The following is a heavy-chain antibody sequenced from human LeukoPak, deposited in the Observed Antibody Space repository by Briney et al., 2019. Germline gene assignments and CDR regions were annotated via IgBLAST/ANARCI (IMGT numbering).Heavy chain of an antibody. CDR2: ITNGGSTI. Sequence: GGSLRLSCAASGFTFSDYNMNWVRQAPGKGLECVSYITNGGSTIHHADSVKGRFTISRDNAKKTLYLQMNSLRAEDTAVYYCARSIGLTGGGVDVWGQGTTVTVSS. CDR1: GFTFSDYN. V-gene: IGHV3-11*01. CDR3: ARSIGLTGGGVDV. D-gene: IGHD3-9*01. J-gene: IGHJ6*02.